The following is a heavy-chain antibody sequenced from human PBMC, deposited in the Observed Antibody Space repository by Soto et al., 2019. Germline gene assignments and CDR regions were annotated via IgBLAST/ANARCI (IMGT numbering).Heavy chain of an antibody. Sequence: QVQLVQSGAEVKKPGASVTVSCKASGYTFTSYDINWVRQATGQVLEWMGWMNPNSGNTGYAQKFKGRVTMTRNTSISTAYMELSSLRSEDSAVYYCASEKTHYGMDVWGQGTTVTVSS. CDR3: ASEKTHYGMDV. J-gene: IGHJ6*02. V-gene: IGHV1-8*01. CDR1: GYTFTSYD. CDR2: MNPNSGNT.